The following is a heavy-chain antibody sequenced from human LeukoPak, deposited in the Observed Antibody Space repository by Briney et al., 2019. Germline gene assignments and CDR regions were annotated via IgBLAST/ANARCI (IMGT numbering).Heavy chain of an antibody. D-gene: IGHD4-17*01. V-gene: IGHV3-53*01. J-gene: IGHJ3*02. CDR2: IYSGGST. CDR1: GFTASSNY. Sequence: PGGSLRLSCAASGFTASSNYMSWVRQAPGKGLEWVSVIYSGGSTYYADSVKGRFTISRDNSKNTLYLQMNSLRAEDTAVYYCASLLYGDHQGAFDIWGQGTMVTVSS. CDR3: ASLLYGDHQGAFDI.